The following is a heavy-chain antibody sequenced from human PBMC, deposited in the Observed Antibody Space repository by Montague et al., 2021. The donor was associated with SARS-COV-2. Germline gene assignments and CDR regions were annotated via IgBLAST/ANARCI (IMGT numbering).Heavy chain of an antibody. CDR3: AKAEESGNYLSVGLDS. CDR2: FTGGNT. J-gene: IGHJ4*02. Sequence: SLRLSCAASGFTFSIYAMSWVRQAPGKGPQWVSTFTGGNTFYADSVKGRFTISRDNYKNTLYLQMNSLGAEDTAIYYCAKAEESGNYLSVGLDSWGPGTPGTGSA. D-gene: IGHD2/OR15-2a*01. V-gene: IGHV3-23*01. CDR1: GFTFSIYA.